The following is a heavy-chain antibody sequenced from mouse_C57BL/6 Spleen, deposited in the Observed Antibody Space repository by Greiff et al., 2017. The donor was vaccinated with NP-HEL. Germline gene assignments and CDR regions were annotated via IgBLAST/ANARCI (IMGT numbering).Heavy chain of an antibody. CDR3: ARRAITTVVFDY. D-gene: IGHD1-1*01. CDR2: ISSGSSTI. J-gene: IGHJ2*01. Sequence: EVKLQESGGGLVKPGGSLKLSCAASGFTFSDYGMHWVRQAPEKGLEWVAYISSGSSTIYYAHTVKGRFTISRDNAKNTLFLQMTSLRSEDTAMYYCARRAITTVVFDYWGQGTTLTVSS. CDR1: GFTFSDYG. V-gene: IGHV5-17*01.